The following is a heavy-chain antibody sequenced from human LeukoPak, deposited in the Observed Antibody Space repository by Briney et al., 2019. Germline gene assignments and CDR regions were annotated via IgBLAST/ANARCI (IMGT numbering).Heavy chain of an antibody. CDR2: IKTKSEGGTT. J-gene: IGHJ4*02. CDR3: ALRYYYDSSGYYFDY. V-gene: IGHV3-15*01. Sequence: ETLSLTCTVSGGSISSYYWSWVRQPPGKGLEWIGRIKTKSEGGTTDYAAPVKGRFTISRDDSQNTLYLQMNSLRAEDTAVYYCALRYYYDSSGYYFDYWGQGTLVTVSS. CDR1: GGSISSYY. D-gene: IGHD3-22*01.